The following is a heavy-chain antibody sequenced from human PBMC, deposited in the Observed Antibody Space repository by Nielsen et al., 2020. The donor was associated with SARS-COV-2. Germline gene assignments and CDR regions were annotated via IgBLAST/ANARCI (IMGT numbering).Heavy chain of an antibody. D-gene: IGHD1-26*01. V-gene: IGHV4-31*03. CDR2: IYYSGST. J-gene: IGHJ5*02. CDR3: ARVQSGSYLGLGS. CDR1: GGSISSGGYY. Sequence: SETLSLTCTVSGGSISSGGYYWSWIRQHPGKGLEWIGYIYYSGSTYYNPSLKSRVTISVDTSKNQFSLKLSSVTAADTAVYYCARVQSGSYLGLGSWGQGTLVTVSS.